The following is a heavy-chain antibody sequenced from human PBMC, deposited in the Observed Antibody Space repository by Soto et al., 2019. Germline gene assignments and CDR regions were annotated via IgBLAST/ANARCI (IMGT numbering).Heavy chain of an antibody. V-gene: IGHV1-69*06. CDR1: GGTFSSYA. D-gene: IGHD1-26*01. CDR3: ARGTRSGSYYYYGLDV. Sequence: SVKVSCKASGGTFSSYAISWVRQAPGQGLEWMGGIIPIFGTTNYARRFQGRVTITADKSTNTAYMELRSLRSEDTAVYYCARGTRSGSYYYYGLDVRGQGTTVTVSS. J-gene: IGHJ6*02. CDR2: IIPIFGTT.